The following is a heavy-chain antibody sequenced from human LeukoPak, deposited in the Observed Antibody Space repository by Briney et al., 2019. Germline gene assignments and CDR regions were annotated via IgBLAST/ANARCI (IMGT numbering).Heavy chain of an antibody. CDR1: GYTFTGYY. CDR2: INPNSGGT. D-gene: IGHD6-13*01. V-gene: IGHV1-2*02. J-gene: IGHJ5*02. CDR3: ARGRGSSWSTDWFDP. Sequence: GASVKVSCKASGYTFTGYYMHWVRQAPGQGLEWMGWINPNSGGTNYAQKFQGRVTMTRDTSISTAYMELSRLRSDDTAVYYCARGRGSSWSTDWFDPWGQGTLVTVSS.